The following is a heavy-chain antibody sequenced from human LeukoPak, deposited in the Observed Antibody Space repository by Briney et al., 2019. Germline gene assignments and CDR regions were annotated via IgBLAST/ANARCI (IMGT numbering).Heavy chain of an antibody. CDR1: GGSIISYY. CDR3: ARERREQLLPPYTRSVTYFDY. CDR2: IHSSGST. Sequence: SETLSLTCTVSGGSIISYYWSWIRQPPGQGLEWIAFIHSSGSTGYSPSLKSRVTISVDTSKNQFSLKLSSVTAADTAVYYCARERREQLLPPYTRSVTYFDYWGQGALVTVSS. J-gene: IGHJ4*02. D-gene: IGHD2-2*01. V-gene: IGHV4-59*12.